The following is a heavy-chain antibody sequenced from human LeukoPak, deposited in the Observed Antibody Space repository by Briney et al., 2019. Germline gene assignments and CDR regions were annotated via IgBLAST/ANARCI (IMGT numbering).Heavy chain of an antibody. CDR2: INPSGGST. CDR1: GYTFTSYY. Sequence: ASVKVSCKASGYTFTSYYMHWVRQAPGQGLEWMGIINPSGGSTSYAQKFQGRVTMTRDTSISTAYMELSRLRSDDTAVYYCARGYSSGYYQNIDYWGQGTLVTVSS. J-gene: IGHJ4*02. D-gene: IGHD3-22*01. CDR3: ARGYSSGYYQNIDY. V-gene: IGHV1-46*01.